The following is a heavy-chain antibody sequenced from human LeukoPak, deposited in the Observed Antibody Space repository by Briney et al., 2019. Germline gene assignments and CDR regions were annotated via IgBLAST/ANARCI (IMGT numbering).Heavy chain of an antibody. V-gene: IGHV3-21*01. CDR2: ISSSSSYI. CDR3: ARDLSTPPYYYDSSHPYYFDY. CDR1: GFTFSSHS. Sequence: PGGSLRLSCAASGFTFSSHSMNWVRQAPGKGLEWVSSISSSSSYIYYADSVKGRFTISRDNAKNSLYLQMNSLRAEDTAVYYCARDLSTPPYYYDSSHPYYFDYWGQGTLVTVSP. J-gene: IGHJ4*02. D-gene: IGHD3-22*01.